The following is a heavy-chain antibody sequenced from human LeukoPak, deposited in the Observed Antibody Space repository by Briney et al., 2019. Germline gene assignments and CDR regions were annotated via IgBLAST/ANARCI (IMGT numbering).Heavy chain of an antibody. V-gene: IGHV3-23*01. CDR1: GFTFSSYA. D-gene: IGHD6-19*01. CDR3: AKDRGSGWP. J-gene: IGHJ4*02. CDR2: ITNDGGIT. Sequence: GGSLRLSCVASGFTFSSYAMSWVRQPPGKGLEWVSGITNDGGITYYGDSVKGRFTISRDNSKNTLYLQMTRLIPEDTAIYYCAKDRGSGWPWGQGALVTVSS.